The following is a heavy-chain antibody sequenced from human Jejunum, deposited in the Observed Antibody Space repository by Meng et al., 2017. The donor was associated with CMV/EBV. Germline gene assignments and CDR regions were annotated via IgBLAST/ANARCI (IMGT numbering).Heavy chain of an antibody. J-gene: IGHJ5*02. CDR1: GGSISSICYD. D-gene: IGHD2-2*01. V-gene: IGHV4-39*01. Sequence: LPLTFTDSGGSISSICYDWCWIRQPPGKGLEWIGSIFYSGSTYYNSSLKSRVTISVDTYKNQFSLKLSSVTAADTAVYYCARRQIGVPAVGVRWVSWFDPWGQGTLVTVSS. CDR2: IFYSGST. CDR3: ARRQIGVPAVGVRWVSWFDP.